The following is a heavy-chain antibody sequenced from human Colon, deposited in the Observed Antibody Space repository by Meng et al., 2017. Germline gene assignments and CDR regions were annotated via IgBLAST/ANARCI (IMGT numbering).Heavy chain of an antibody. Sequence: QVQLGESGGGVVQPGKSLRLFCAASGFTLGTYNLHWVRQAPGKGLEWVAVISYDGRNKCYADSVKGRFTICGDGCVLLFERPTIIVAVITSPPPWHDYWGQGTLVTVSS. CDR3: DY. CDR2: ISYDGRNK. CDR1: GFTLGTYN. D-gene: IGHD3-22*01. J-gene: IGHJ4*02. V-gene: IGHV3-30*04.